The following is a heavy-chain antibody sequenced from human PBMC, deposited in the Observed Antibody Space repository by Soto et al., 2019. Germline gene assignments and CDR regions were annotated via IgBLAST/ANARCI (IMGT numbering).Heavy chain of an antibody. V-gene: IGHV3-7*01. CDR1: GFTFSSYW. CDR2: IKQDGSEK. CDR3: ARDLVPPYSYGNDAFDI. Sequence: EVQLVESGGGLVQPGGSLRLSCAASGFTFSSYWMSWVRQAPGKGLEWVANIKQDGSEKYYVDSVKGRFTISRDNAKNSLYLQMNSLRAEDTAVYYCARDLVPPYSYGNDAFDIWGQGTMVTVSS. J-gene: IGHJ3*02. D-gene: IGHD5-18*01.